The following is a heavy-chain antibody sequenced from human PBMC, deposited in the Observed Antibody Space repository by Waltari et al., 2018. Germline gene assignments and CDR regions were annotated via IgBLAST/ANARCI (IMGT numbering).Heavy chain of an antibody. J-gene: IGHJ4*02. V-gene: IGHV1-2*02. CDR1: GYSFSGYY. D-gene: IGHD6-19*01. CDR3: VRGGTSGLYVDY. Sequence: QVQLVQSGAEVKKPGAPVKVSCTASGYSFSGYYLHWVRQAPGQGLEWMGWINCKSGATDYAQKFQGRVTMTRDTSISTGDMELISLTSDDTAVYYCVRGGTSGLYVDYWGQGTLVAVSS. CDR2: INCKSGAT.